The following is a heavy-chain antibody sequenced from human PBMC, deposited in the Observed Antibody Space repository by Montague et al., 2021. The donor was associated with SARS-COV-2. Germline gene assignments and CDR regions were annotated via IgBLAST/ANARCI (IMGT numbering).Heavy chain of an antibody. V-gene: IGHV4-59*12. CDR1: GGSINNSY. J-gene: IGHJ5*02. D-gene: IGHD5-24*01. CDR2: IYYRGST. Sequence: SETLSLTCTVSGGSINNSYWSWIRQPPGKGLEWIGYIYYRGSTNYNPSLETRAIISVDPAKNQFSLKMSSVTAADTAVYYCAREARWNWFDPWGQGTLVTVSS. CDR3: AREARWNWFDP.